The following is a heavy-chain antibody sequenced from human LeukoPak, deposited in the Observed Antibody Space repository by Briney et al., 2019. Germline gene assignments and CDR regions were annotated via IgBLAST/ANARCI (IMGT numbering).Heavy chain of an antibody. CDR2: IRFDGTNK. CDR1: GFTFSSYG. J-gene: IGHJ4*02. D-gene: IGHD3-22*01. CDR3: ARDVLYDSSGYYSDY. Sequence: GGSLRLSCAASGFTFSSYGMHWVRQAPGKGLEWVAFIRFDGTNKYYADSVKGRFSISRDNSKNTLYLQMNSLRAEDTAVYYCARDVLYDSSGYYSDYWGQGTLVTVSS. V-gene: IGHV3-30*02.